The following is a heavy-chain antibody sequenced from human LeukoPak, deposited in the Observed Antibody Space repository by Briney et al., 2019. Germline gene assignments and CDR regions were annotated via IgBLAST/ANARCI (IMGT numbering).Heavy chain of an antibody. CDR1: GFTFSSYW. D-gene: IGHD1-26*01. CDR3: ARERVVGATKAFDY. V-gene: IGHV3-7*01. CDR2: IKQDESEK. J-gene: IGHJ4*02. Sequence: GGSLRLSCTASGFTFSSYWMSWVRQAPGKGLEWVANIKQDESEKFYVDSVKGRFTISRDNAKNSLYLQMNSLRAEDTAVYYCARERVVGATKAFDYWGQGTLVTVSS.